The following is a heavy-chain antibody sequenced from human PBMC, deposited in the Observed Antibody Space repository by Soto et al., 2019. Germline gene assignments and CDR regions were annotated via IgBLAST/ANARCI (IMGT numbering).Heavy chain of an antibody. CDR2: VSYGGRT. Sequence: QLQLQESGPGLVKPSETLSLTCTVSGGSISSSSFHCGWIRQPPGNGLEWIGSVSYGGRTYYSPSLNGRVTISVDTSKYRFSLKLSSVTAADTAVYYCARRERAAGTDWWFDPWGQGTLVTVSS. CDR3: ARRERAAGTDWWFDP. D-gene: IGHD6-13*01. CDR1: GGSISSSSFH. J-gene: IGHJ5*02. V-gene: IGHV4-39*01.